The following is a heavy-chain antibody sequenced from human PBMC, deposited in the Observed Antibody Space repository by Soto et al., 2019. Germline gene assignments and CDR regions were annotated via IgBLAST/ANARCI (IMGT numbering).Heavy chain of an antibody. Sequence: GGSLRLSCAASGFTFSDYYMSWIRQAPGKGLEWVSYISSSGSTIYYADSVKGRFTISRDNAKNSLYLQMNSLRAEDTAVYYCARGARHDYGDQNYEDAFDIWGQGTMVTVSS. CDR3: ARGARHDYGDQNYEDAFDI. J-gene: IGHJ3*02. CDR2: ISSSGSTI. D-gene: IGHD4-17*01. CDR1: GFTFSDYY. V-gene: IGHV3-11*01.